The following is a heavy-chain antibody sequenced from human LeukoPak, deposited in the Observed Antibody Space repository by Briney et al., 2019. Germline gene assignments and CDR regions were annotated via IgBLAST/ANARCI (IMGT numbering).Heavy chain of an antibody. Sequence: SETLSLTCTVSGASITNYYWNWIRQPPGKGLEWIGFIDYSAYSKYNPSLKSRVTISRDTSKNQFSLKLSAVTAADTAVYYCARVWYSGSHDAFDIWGQGTMVTVSS. CDR3: ARVWYSGSHDAFDI. CDR2: IDYSAYS. D-gene: IGHD1-26*01. J-gene: IGHJ3*02. V-gene: IGHV4-59*01. CDR1: GASITNYY.